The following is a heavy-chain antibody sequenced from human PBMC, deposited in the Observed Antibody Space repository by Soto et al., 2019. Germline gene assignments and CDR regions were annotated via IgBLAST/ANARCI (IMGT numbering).Heavy chain of an antibody. Sequence: GGSLRLSCSTSGFTFSTYGMTWVRQAPGKGLEWVSVISYNGGSTYYADSVKGRITISRDNSKNTLYLQMNNLRAEDTAVYYCARTNDYNWGINWVDYWGQGTLVTVSS. CDR2: ISYNGGST. V-gene: IGHV3-23*01. CDR3: ARTNDYNWGINWVDY. CDR1: GFTFSTYG. J-gene: IGHJ4*02. D-gene: IGHD7-27*01.